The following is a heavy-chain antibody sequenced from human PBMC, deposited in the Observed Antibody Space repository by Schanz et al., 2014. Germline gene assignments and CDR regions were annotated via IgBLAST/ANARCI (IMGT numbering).Heavy chain of an antibody. CDR2: IVGGGGRT. V-gene: IGHV3-23*01. CDR1: GFTFSSYA. D-gene: IGHD1-7*01. CDR3: AMGGYQLHH. Sequence: QLLESGGGLVQPGGSLRLSCAASGFTFSSYAMSWVRQAPGKGLEWVSSIVGGGGRTYYADSVKGRFTISRDNAENTLYLQMNSLRVEDTAVYYCAMGGYQLHHWGQGTLVTVSS. J-gene: IGHJ4*02.